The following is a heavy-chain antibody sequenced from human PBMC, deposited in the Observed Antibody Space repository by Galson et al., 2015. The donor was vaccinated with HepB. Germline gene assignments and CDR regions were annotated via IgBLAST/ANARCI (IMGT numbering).Heavy chain of an antibody. CDR3: AREPILEWLPLGFDY. D-gene: IGHD3-3*01. CDR1: GGSISSYY. V-gene: IGHV4-59*12. Sequence: TLSLTCTVSGGSISSYYWSWIRQPPGKGLEWIGYIYYSGSTNYNPSLKSRVTISVDTSKNQFSLKLSSVTAADTAVYYCAREPILEWLPLGFDYWGQGTLVTVSS. CDR2: IYYSGST. J-gene: IGHJ4*02.